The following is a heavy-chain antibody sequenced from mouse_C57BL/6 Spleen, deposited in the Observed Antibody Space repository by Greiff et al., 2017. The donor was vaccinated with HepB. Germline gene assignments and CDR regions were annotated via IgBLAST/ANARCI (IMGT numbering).Heavy chain of an antibody. CDR1: GFTFSSYA. J-gene: IGHJ2*01. CDR3: ARIYDGYYFDY. CDR2: ISDGGSYT. Sequence: DVKLVESGGGLVKPGGSLKLSCAASGFTFSSYAMSWVRQTPEKRLEWVATISDGGSYTYYPDNVKGRFTISRDNAKNNLYLQMSHLKSEDTAMYYCARIYDGYYFDYWGQGTTLTVSS. V-gene: IGHV5-4*03. D-gene: IGHD2-3*01.